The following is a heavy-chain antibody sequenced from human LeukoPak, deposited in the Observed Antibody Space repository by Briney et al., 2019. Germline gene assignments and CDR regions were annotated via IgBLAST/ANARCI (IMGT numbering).Heavy chain of an antibody. V-gene: IGHV3-23*01. Sequence: SGGSLRLSCAASGFTFTNYGMNWVRQAPGKGLEWVSAISGSGSNTYYADSVEGRFTISRDNSKNTLSLQMNSLRAEDTAVYYCARSQGDYTGPFDFWGQGTLVTVSS. CDR2: ISGSGSNT. D-gene: IGHD4-17*01. CDR1: GFTFTNYG. J-gene: IGHJ4*02. CDR3: ARSQGDYTGPFDF.